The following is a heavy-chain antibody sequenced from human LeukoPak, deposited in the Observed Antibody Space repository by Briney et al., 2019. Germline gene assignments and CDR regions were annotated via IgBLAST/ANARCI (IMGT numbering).Heavy chain of an antibody. Sequence: PGGSLRLSCAASGFTFSSYAMSWVRQAPGKGLEWVSAISGSGGSTYYADSVKGRFTISRDNSKNTLYLQMNSLRAEDTAVYYCAKDPKERVVVPAAMGNWFDPWGQGTLVTVSS. J-gene: IGHJ5*02. V-gene: IGHV3-23*01. CDR1: GFTFSSYA. D-gene: IGHD2-2*01. CDR2: ISGSGGST. CDR3: AKDPKERVVVPAAMGNWFDP.